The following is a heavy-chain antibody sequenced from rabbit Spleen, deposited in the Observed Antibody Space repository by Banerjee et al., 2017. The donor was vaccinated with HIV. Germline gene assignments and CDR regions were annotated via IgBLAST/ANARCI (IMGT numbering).Heavy chain of an antibody. CDR3: ARSTYGYDDYADLYYAAMDL. D-gene: IGHD6-1*01. CDR1: GFSFSDRDV. V-gene: IGHV1S45*01. Sequence: QEQLVESGGGLVKPEGSLTLTCKASGFSFSDRDVMCWVRQAPGKGLQWIACIAGSSSGFTYSATWAKGRFTCSKTSSTTVTLQMTSLTVADTATYFCARSTYGYDDYADLYYAAMDLWGPGTLVTVS. CDR2: IAGSSSGFT. J-gene: IGHJ6*01.